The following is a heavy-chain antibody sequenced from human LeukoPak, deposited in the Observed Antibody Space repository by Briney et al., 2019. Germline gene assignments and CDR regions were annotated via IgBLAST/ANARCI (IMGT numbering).Heavy chain of an antibody. Sequence: KSSETLSLTCTVSGGSISSGSYYWSWIRQPAGKGLEWIGRIYTSGSTNYNPSLKSRVTISVDTSKNQFSLKLSSVTAADTAVYYCARAPISMTTVNWGYCFDYWGQGTLVTVSS. D-gene: IGHD4-17*01. V-gene: IGHV4-61*02. CDR3: ARAPISMTTVNWGYCFDY. CDR2: IYTSGST. J-gene: IGHJ4*02. CDR1: GGSISSGSYY.